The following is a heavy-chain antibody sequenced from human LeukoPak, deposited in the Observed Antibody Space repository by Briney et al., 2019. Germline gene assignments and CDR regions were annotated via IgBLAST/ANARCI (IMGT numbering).Heavy chain of an antibody. V-gene: IGHV3-7*01. CDR2: IWHDGSAK. D-gene: IGHD1-26*01. CDR1: GFNFNNYW. Sequence: PGGSLRLSCAASGFNFNNYWMSWLRQAPGKGLEWVANIWHDGSAKYYVDSVKGRFIISRDNAKNSLFLQMNSLRAEDTAVYYCAREISRSHPNDYWGQGTLVTVSS. J-gene: IGHJ4*02. CDR3: AREISRSHPNDY.